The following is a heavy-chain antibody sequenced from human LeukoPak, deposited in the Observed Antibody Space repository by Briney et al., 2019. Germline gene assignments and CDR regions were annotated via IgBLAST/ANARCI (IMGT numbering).Heavy chain of an antibody. CDR3: ASSLGVATITSWFDP. Sequence: PGGTLRLSCAASGFTFSSYGMSWVRQAPGKGLEWVSAISGSGGSTYYADSVKGRFTISRDNSKNTLYLQMNSLRAEDTAVYYCASSLGVATITSWFDPWGQGTLVTVSS. D-gene: IGHD5-12*01. CDR2: ISGSGGST. J-gene: IGHJ5*02. CDR1: GFTFSSYG. V-gene: IGHV3-23*01.